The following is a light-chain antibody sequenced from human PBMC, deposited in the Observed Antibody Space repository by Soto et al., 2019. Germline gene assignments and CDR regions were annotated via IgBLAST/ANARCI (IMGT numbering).Light chain of an antibody. V-gene: IGKV3-11*01. CDR1: QTVSNQ. J-gene: IGKJ1*01. Sequence: EIVFTQSPVTLSLSPGERATLSCRASQTVSNQLAWYQQTPGQAPRLLIYDASRTVTGIPARLSGSGSGTDFTLALSSLEPEDSAVYYCQQYGSSGTFGQGTKVDIK. CDR2: DAS. CDR3: QQYGSSGT.